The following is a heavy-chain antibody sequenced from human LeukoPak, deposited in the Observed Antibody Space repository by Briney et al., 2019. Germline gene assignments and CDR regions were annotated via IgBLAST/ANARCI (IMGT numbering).Heavy chain of an antibody. CDR1: GFTFSNYW. CDR3: ARRGAVTYAFDI. Sequence: GGSLRLSCAASGFTFSNYWMNWVRQAPGKGLVWDSRINSDGSSTSYADSVKGRFTISRDNAKNTLYLQMNSLRAEDTAVYYCARRGAVTYAFDIWGQGTMVTVSS. J-gene: IGHJ3*02. D-gene: IGHD4-17*01. CDR2: INSDGSST. V-gene: IGHV3-74*01.